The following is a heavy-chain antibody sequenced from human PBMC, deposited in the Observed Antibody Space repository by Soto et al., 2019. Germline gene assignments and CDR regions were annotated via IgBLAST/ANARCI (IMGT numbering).Heavy chain of an antibody. CDR2: ISGSGGST. CDR1: GFTFSSYA. CDR3: AKDSNRVVPAASGCAFDI. Sequence: EVQLLESGGGLVQPGGSLRLSCAASGFTFSSYAMSWVRQAPGKGLEWVSAISGSGGSTYYADYVKGRFTISRDNSKNTLYLQMNSLRAEDTAVYYCAKDSNRVVPAASGCAFDIWGQGTMVTVSS. V-gene: IGHV3-23*01. J-gene: IGHJ3*02. D-gene: IGHD2-2*01.